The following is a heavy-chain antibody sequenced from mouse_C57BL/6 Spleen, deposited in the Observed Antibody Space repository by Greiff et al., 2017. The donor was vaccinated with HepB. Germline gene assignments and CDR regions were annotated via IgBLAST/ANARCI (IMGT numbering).Heavy chain of an antibody. J-gene: IGHJ2*01. CDR1: GYTFTGYW. CDR3: ARRDYYGSSFPYYFDY. D-gene: IGHD1-1*01. Sequence: QVQLQQSGAELMKPGASVKLSCKATGYTFTGYWIEWVKQRPGHGLEWIGEILPGSGSTNYNEKFKGKATFTADTSSNTAYMQLSSLTTEDSAIYYCARRDYYGSSFPYYFDYWGQGTTLTVSS. V-gene: IGHV1-9*01. CDR2: ILPGSGST.